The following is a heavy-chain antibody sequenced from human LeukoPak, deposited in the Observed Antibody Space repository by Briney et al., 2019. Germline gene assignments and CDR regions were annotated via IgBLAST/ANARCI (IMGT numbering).Heavy chain of an antibody. CDR1: GGSFSGYY. D-gene: IGHD3-10*01. V-gene: IGHV4-34*01. CDR3: SRDYGSGNYDSNTYMDV. J-gene: IGHJ6*03. Sequence: SETLSLTCAVYGGSFSGYYWSWIRQPPGKGLEWIGEINHSGSTNYNPSLKSRVTISVDTSKSQFSLNLGSVTAADTAVYYCSRDYGSGNYDSNTYMDVWGKGTTVTVSS. CDR2: INHSGST.